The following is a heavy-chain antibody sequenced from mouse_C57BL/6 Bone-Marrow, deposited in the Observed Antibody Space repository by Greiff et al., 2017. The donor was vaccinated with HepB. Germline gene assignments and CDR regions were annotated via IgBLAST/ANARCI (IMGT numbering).Heavy chain of an antibody. J-gene: IGHJ1*03. CDR2: INYDGSST. V-gene: IGHV5-16*01. CDR1: GFTFSDYY. D-gene: IGHD1-1*01. CDR3: ARDQDGYGSSYWYFDV. Sequence: EVMLVESEAGLVQPGRSLNLSCTASGFTFSDYYMAWVRQFPEKGLEWVANINYDGSSTYYLDSLNSRFIISRDNAKNILYLQMSSLKSEDTATYYCARDQDGYGSSYWYFDVWGTGTTVTVSS.